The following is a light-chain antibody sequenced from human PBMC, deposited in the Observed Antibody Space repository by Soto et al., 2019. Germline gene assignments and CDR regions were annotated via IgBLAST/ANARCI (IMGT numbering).Light chain of an antibody. CDR2: DAS. J-gene: IGKJ3*01. CDR3: QQRSNGPLFT. CDR1: QSIGSN. Sequence: EIVLTQSPATLSLSPGERATLSCRASQSIGSNLAWYQQKPGQAPRLLIYDASNRATGIPARFSGSGSGTDFTLTISSLEPEDFAVYYCQQRSNGPLFTFGPGTKVYVK. V-gene: IGKV3-11*01.